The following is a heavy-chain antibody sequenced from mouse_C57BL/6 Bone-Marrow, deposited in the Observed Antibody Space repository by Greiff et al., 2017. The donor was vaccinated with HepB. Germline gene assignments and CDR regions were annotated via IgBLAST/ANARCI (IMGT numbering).Heavy chain of an antibody. V-gene: IGHV1-81*01. CDR1: GYTFTSYG. CDR2: IYPRSGNT. Sequence: QVQLQQSGAELARPGASVKLSCKASGYTFTSYGISWVKQRTGQGLEWIGEIYPRSGNTYYNEKFKGKATLTADKSSSTAYMELRSLTSEDSAVDFCARSFSTTVVAYYFDYWGQGTTLTVSS. CDR3: ARSFSTTVVAYYFDY. D-gene: IGHD1-1*01. J-gene: IGHJ2*01.